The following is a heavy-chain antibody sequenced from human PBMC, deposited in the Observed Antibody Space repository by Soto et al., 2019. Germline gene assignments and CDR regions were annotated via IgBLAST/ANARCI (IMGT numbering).Heavy chain of an antibody. CDR3: ARDPIRHFALDY. CDR1: RYPFTPYD. J-gene: IGHJ4*02. Sequence: ASVQLSCKDCRYPFTPYDMHWVRQAPGQRLEWMGWINAGNGNTKYSQKFQGRVTITRDTSASTAYMELSSLRSEDTAVYYCARDPIRHFALDYWGQGPLVTGS. D-gene: IGHD3-3*02. V-gene: IGHV1-3*01. CDR2: INAGNGNT.